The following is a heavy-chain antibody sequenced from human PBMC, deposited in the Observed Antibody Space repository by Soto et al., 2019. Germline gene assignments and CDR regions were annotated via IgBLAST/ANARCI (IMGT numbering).Heavy chain of an antibody. J-gene: IGHJ4*02. Sequence: PSETLSLTCAVSSGSISSSNWWSWVRQPQGKGLEWIGEIYHSGSTNYNPSLKSRVTISVDKSKNQFSLKLSSVTAADTAVYYCARHPRRFLERRPFGYFDYWGQGTLVTVSS. CDR3: ARHPRRFLERRPFGYFDY. CDR2: IYHSGST. CDR1: SGSISSSNW. V-gene: IGHV4-4*02. D-gene: IGHD3-3*01.